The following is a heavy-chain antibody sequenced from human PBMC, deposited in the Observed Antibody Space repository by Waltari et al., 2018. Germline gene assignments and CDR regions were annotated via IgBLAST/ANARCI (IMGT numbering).Heavy chain of an antibody. J-gene: IGHJ4*02. CDR3: ARTPYLGGGNFDY. CDR1: GFTFSSYA. V-gene: IGHV3-23*01. D-gene: IGHD3-16*01. CDR2: ISGSGGSP. Sequence: EVQMLESGGGLVQPGGSLRLSCAASGFTFSSYAMTWVRQAPGKGLEWVSAISGSGGSPYYADSVKGRFTISRDNSKNTLYLQVSSLRVEDTAIYYCARTPYLGGGNFDYWGQGTLVTVSS.